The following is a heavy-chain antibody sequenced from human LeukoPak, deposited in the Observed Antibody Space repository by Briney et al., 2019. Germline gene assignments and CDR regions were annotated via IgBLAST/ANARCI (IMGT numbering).Heavy chain of an antibody. J-gene: IGHJ5*02. CDR3: AREDPLYGAPYP. Sequence: GASVKVSCKASGYTFTSYDINWVRQATGQGLEWMGWMNPNSGNTGYAQKFQGRVTMTRNTSISTAYMELSSLRSEDTAVYYCAREDPLYGAPYPWGQGTLVTVSS. D-gene: IGHD4-17*01. CDR2: MNPNSGNT. V-gene: IGHV1-8*01. CDR1: GYTFTSYD.